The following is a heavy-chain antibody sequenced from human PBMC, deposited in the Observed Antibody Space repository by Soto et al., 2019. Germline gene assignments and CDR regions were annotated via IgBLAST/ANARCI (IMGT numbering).Heavy chain of an antibody. CDR3: ARDTPPTDY. J-gene: IGHJ4*02. CDR2: ISAYNTNT. Sequence: QVKRVPSGAEVKKPGASVKVSCKTSGYTFTSDHISWVRQAPGQGLEWMGWISAYNTNTNYAQKCQGRVTMTTDTLTSTAYMELRSLRSDDTAVYYCARDTPPTDYWGQGTLVTVSS. CDR1: GYTFTSDH. V-gene: IGHV1-18*01.